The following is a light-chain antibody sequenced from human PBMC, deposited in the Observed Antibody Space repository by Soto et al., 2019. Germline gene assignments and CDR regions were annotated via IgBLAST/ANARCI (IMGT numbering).Light chain of an antibody. V-gene: IGLV1-44*01. J-gene: IGLJ1*01. Sequence: QSVLTQPPSASGTPGQRVTISCSGSSSNIGSKTVNWYQQLPGTVPKLLIYNSYQRPSGVPDRFSGSKSGTLASLAISGLQSEDEADYYCAAWDASLNGYVFGAGTKVTVL. CDR3: AAWDASLNGYV. CDR1: SSNIGSKT. CDR2: NSY.